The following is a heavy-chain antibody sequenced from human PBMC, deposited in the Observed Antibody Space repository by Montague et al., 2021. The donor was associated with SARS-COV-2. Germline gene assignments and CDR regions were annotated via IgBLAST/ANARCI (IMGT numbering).Heavy chain of an antibody. V-gene: IGHV3-30*04. CDR1: GFPFSSYA. CDR2: ISYDGSNK. J-gene: IGHJ6*02. D-gene: IGHD3-10*01. Sequence: SLRLSCAASGFPFSSYAMHWVRQAPGKGLEWVAVISYDGSNKYYADSVKGRFTISRDNSKNTRYLQMNSLRAEDTAVYYCVGELLLIYGMDVWGQGTTVTVSS. CDR3: VGELLLIYGMDV.